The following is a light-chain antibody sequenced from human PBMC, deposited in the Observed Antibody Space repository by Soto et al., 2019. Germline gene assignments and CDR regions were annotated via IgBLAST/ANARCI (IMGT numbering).Light chain of an antibody. V-gene: IGKV1-39*01. J-gene: IGKJ2*01. Sequence: IQLTQSPSSLSASVGDTVTITCRASQTISFYLNWYQQKPGRTPNLLIYATSSLQSGVPSRFDGSGSGREFTLTISSLQPDDFATYYCQQSFSTPHTVGQGTKLELK. CDR3: QQSFSTPHT. CDR2: ATS. CDR1: QTISFY.